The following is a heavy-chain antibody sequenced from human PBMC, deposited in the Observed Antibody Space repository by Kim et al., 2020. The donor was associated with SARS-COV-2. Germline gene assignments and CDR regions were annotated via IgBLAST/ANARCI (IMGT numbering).Heavy chain of an antibody. Sequence: GGSLRLSCAASGFTFSSYGMHWVRQAPGKGLEWVAVIWYDGSNKYYADSVKGRFTISRDNSKNTLYLQMNSLRAEDTAVYYCAKDLSLYSGYDFYYYYGMDVWGQGTTVTVSS. D-gene: IGHD5-12*01. J-gene: IGHJ6*02. V-gene: IGHV3-33*06. CDR3: AKDLSLYSGYDFYYYYGMDV. CDR2: IWYDGSNK. CDR1: GFTFSSYG.